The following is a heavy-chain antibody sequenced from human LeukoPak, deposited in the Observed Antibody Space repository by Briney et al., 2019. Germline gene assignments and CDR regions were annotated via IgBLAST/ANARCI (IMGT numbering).Heavy chain of an antibody. D-gene: IGHD3-16*01. J-gene: IGHJ6*03. V-gene: IGHV3-7*01. CDR1: GFSFSSYW. Sequence: GGSLRLSCAASGFSFSSYWMRWVRQAPGKGPEWVAMIKQDGSEKYYVDSVKGRFTISRDNAKNSLYLQMTSLRAEDMAVYYCARVRGAGYMDVWGEGTTVTVSS. CDR2: IKQDGSEK. CDR3: ARVRGAGYMDV.